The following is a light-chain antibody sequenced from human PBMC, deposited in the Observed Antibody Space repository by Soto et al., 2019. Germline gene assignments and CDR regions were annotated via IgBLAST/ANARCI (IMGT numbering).Light chain of an antibody. J-gene: IGLJ2*01. CDR2: EVS. CDR3: SSYTSSSMGV. V-gene: IGLV2-14*01. CDR1: SSDVGGYNY. Sequence: QSALTQPASVSGSPGQSITISCTGTSSDVGGYNYVSWYQQHPGKAPKLMIYEVSNQPSGVSNRFSGSKSGNTASLTISGLQAEDEADYYCSSYTSSSMGVFGGGTKLTVL.